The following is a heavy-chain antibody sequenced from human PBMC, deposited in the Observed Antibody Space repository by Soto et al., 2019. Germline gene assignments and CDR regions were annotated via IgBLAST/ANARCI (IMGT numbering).Heavy chain of an antibody. CDR1: GGTFSSYA. V-gene: IGHV1-69*06. CDR3: ASSRAKGADAFDI. J-gene: IGHJ3*02. CDR2: IIPIFGTA. Sequence: GASVKVSCKASGGTFSSYAISWVRQAPGQGLEWMGGIIPIFGTANYAQKFQGRVTITADKSTSTAYMELSSLRSEDTAVYYCASSRAKGADAFDIWGQGTMVTVSS.